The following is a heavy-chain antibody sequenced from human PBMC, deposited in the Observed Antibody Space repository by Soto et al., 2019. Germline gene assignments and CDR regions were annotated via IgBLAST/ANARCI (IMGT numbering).Heavy chain of an antibody. CDR2: ISVYNGNT. Sequence: ASVKVSCKASGYSFSSHGLSWVRQAPGQGLEWKGWISVYNGNTKYAQKFQDRVTLTRDTSTSTAYMELRSLRSDDTAVYFCTRESGGATHFDYFDYWGQGTLVTV. CDR3: TRESGGATHFDYFDY. D-gene: IGHD3-10*01. V-gene: IGHV1-18*01. J-gene: IGHJ4*02. CDR1: GYSFSSHG.